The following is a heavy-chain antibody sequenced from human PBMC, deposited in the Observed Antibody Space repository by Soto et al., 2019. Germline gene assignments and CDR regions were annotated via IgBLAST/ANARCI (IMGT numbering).Heavy chain of an antibody. CDR1: GFTFSDYW. D-gene: IGHD7-27*01. J-gene: IGHJ4*02. Sequence: GGFLRLSCAASGFTFSDYWMSWVRQTPGKGLEWVGNINLDGSEKYYADSVKGRFTFSRDNAKNSLYLQMNSLRAVDTATYYCAHRRDSNCYDYWGQGTLVTVSS. CDR2: INLDGSEK. CDR3: AHRRDSNCYDY. V-gene: IGHV3-7*05.